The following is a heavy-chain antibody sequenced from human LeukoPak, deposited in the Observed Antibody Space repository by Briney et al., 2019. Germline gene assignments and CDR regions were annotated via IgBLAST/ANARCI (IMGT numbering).Heavy chain of an antibody. D-gene: IGHD6-19*01. CDR1: GFIFSSYD. J-gene: IGHJ4*02. CDR3: ARDKNTVGQWLVRPPFQDY. Sequence: PGRSLRLSCAASGFIFSSYDMHWVRQPQGKGLEWVAVISYDGSNKYYSDSVNGRFTISRDNSKSTLYMQMNSLRPEDTAVYYCARDKNTVGQWLVRPPFQDYWGRGTLVTVSS. CDR2: ISYDGSNK. V-gene: IGHV3-30*04.